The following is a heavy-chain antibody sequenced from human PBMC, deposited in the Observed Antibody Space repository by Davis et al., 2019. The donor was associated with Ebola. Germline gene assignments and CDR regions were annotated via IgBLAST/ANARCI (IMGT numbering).Heavy chain of an antibody. D-gene: IGHD2-2*01. V-gene: IGHV3-11*04. Sequence: PGGSLRLSCAASGFTFSDYYMSWIRQAPGKGLEWVSYISSSGSTIYYADSVKGRFTISRDNAKNSLYLQMNSLRAEDTAVYYCARDNIVVVPAANYMDVWGKGTTVTVSS. CDR1: GFTFSDYY. CDR2: ISSSGSTI. CDR3: ARDNIVVVPAANYMDV. J-gene: IGHJ6*03.